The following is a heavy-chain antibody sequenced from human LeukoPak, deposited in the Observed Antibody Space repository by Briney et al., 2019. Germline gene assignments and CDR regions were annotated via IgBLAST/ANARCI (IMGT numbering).Heavy chain of an antibody. CDR1: GFTFSTYS. D-gene: IGHD5-12*01. CDR2: ISSSSTYI. CDR3: VRGVATTGGYYYMDV. Sequence: GGSLRLSCAASGFTFSTYSMNWVRQAPGKGLEWVSSISSSSTYIYYADSVKGRFTISRDNAKTLLYLQMNSLRAEDTAVYYCVRGVATTGGYYYMDVWGKGTTVTISS. V-gene: IGHV3-21*01. J-gene: IGHJ6*03.